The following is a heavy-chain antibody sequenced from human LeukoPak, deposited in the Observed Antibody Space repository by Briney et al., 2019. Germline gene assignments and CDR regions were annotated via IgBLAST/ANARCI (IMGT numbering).Heavy chain of an antibody. J-gene: IGHJ4*02. V-gene: IGHV4-34*01. CDR2: INHSGST. CDR3: ARKGSGSYYNLAFDY. CDR1: SGSSSGYY. D-gene: IGHD3-10*01. Sequence: SETLSLTCAVYSGSSSGYYWSWIRQPPGKGLEWIGEINHSGSTNYNPSLKSRVTISVDTSKNQFSLKLSSVTAADTAVYYCARKGSGSYYNLAFDYWGQGTLVTVSS.